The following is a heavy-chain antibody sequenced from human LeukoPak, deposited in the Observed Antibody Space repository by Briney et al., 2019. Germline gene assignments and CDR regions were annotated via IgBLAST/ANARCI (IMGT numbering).Heavy chain of an antibody. CDR2: ISSSSSTK. V-gene: IGHV3-48*02. D-gene: IGHD6-13*01. Sequence: GGSLRLSCAASGFTFSSYSMDWVRQAPGKGLEWVSYISSSSSTKYYADSVKGRFTISRDNAKNSLYLQMTSLRDEDTAVYYCAGVQQRKTQGAFDIWGQGKMAPVS. J-gene: IGHJ3*02. CDR3: AGVQQRKTQGAFDI. CDR1: GFTFSSYS.